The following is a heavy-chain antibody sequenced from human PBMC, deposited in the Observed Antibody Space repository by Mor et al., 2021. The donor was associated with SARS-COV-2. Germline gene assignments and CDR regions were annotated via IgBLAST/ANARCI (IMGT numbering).Heavy chain of an antibody. D-gene: IGHD3-22*01. J-gene: IGHJ4*01. CDR3: ARSLVRGIVVGAPFD. Sequence: SSYAMHWVRQAPGKGLEWVAVISYDGSNKYYADSVKGRFTISRDNSKNTLYLQMNSLRAEDTAVYYCARSLVRGIVVGAPFD. V-gene: IGHV3-30*01. CDR1: SSYA. CDR2: ISYDGSNK.